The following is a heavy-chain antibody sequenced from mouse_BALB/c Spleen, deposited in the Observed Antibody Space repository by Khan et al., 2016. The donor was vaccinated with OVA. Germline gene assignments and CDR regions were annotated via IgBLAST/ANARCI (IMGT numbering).Heavy chain of an antibody. CDR3: ARVYGGDFDY. CDR1: GYSITTDYA. Sequence: EVQLQESGPGLVQPSQSLSLTCTVTGYSITTDYAWNWIRQFPGTKLEWMGFISYSGNTKYNPSLKSRISITRDTSKNQFFLQLKSVTTEDTARYYCARVYGGDFDYWGQGTTLTVSS. V-gene: IGHV3-2*02. CDR2: ISYSGNT. D-gene: IGHD1-1*01. J-gene: IGHJ2*01.